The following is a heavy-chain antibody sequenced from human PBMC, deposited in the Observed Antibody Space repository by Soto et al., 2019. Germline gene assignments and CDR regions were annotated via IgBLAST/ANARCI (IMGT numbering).Heavy chain of an antibody. D-gene: IGHD3-22*01. J-gene: IGHJ5*02. V-gene: IGHV1-69*13. CDR3: AVTPPDYYDSSGYRRLVRFDP. CDR1: GGTFSSYA. Sequence: ASVKVSCKASGGTFSSYAISWVRQAPGQGLEWMGGIIPIFGTANYAQKFQGRVTITADESTSTAYMELSSLRSEDTAVYYCAVTPPDYYDSSGYRRLVRFDPWGQGTLVTVSS. CDR2: IIPIFGTA.